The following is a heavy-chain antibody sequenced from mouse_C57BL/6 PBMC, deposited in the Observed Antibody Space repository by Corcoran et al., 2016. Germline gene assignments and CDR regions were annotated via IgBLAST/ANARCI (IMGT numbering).Heavy chain of an antibody. CDR1: GYTFTTYG. CDR3: ARGGSTWFAY. V-gene: IGHV9-3*01. J-gene: IGHJ3*01. CDR2: INTYSGVP. Sequence: QIQLVQSGPELKKPGETVKISCKASGYTFTTYGMSWVKQAPGKGLKWMGWINTYSGVPTYADDFKGRFAFSLETSASTAYLQINNLKNEDTATYFCARGGSTWFAYCGQGTLVTVSA. D-gene: IGHD1-1*01.